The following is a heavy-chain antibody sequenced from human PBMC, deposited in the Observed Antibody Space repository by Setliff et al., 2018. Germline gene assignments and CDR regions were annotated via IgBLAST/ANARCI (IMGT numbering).Heavy chain of an antibody. CDR2: IYTSWSS. CDR3: ARTGTYRYFDY. CDR1: GGSISSAPYY. J-gene: IGHJ4*02. V-gene: IGHV4-61*09. Sequence: PSETLSLTCTVSGGSISSAPYYWSWIRQPAGKGPEWIGHIYTSWSSNYNPSLKSRVTMSIDTSKNQFSLNLSSVTAADTAVYYCARTGTYRYFDYWGQGTLVTVSS. D-gene: IGHD1-1*01.